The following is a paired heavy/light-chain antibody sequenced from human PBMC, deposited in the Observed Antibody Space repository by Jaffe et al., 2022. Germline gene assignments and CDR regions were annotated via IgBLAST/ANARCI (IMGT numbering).Heavy chain of an antibody. CDR3: ARHTIFGVVIISFDPWFDP. CDR2: IYYSGST. Sequence: QLQLQESGPGLVKPSETLSLTCTVSGGSISSSSYYWGWIRQPPGKGLEWIGSIYYSGSTYYNPSLKSRVTISVDTSKNQFSLKLSSVTAADTAVYYCARHTIFGVVIISFDPWFDPWGQGTLVTVSS. V-gene: IGHV4-39*01. CDR1: GGSISSSSYY. J-gene: IGHJ5*02. D-gene: IGHD3-3*01.
Light chain of an antibody. J-gene: IGLJ1*01. CDR2: RNN. Sequence: QSVLTQPPSASGTPGQRVTISCSGSSSNIGSNYVYWYQQLPGTAPKLLIYRNNQRPSGVPDRFSGSKSGTSASLAISGLRSEDEADYYCAAWDDSLSGPEVFGTGTKVTVL. CDR3: AAWDDSLSGPEV. V-gene: IGLV1-47*01. CDR1: SSNIGSNY.